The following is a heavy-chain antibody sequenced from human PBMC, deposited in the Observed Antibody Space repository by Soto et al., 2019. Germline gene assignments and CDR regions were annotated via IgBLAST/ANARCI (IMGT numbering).Heavy chain of an antibody. J-gene: IGHJ4*02. V-gene: IGHV4-39*01. CDR3: ARSEPGAGWYTNYFDY. CDR2: IYYSGST. Sequence: PSETLSLTCTVSGGSISSSSYYWGWIRQPPGKGLEWIGSIYYSGSTYYNPSLKSRVTISVGTSKNQFSLKLSSVTAADTAVYYCARSEPGAGWYTNYFDYWGQGTLVTVSS. D-gene: IGHD6-19*01. CDR1: GGSISSSSYY.